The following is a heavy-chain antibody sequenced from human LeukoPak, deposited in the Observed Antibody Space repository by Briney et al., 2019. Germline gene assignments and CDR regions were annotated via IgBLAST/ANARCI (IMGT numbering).Heavy chain of an antibody. J-gene: IGHJ4*02. CDR2: INAGNGTT. CDR3: ARQGFYGDFDY. Sequence: ASVKVSCKASGYTFTSYAMHWVRQAPGQRLEWMGWINAGNGTTKYSQKFQGRVTITRDTSASTAYMELSSLRSEDTAVYYCARQGFYGDFDYWGQGTLVTVSS. V-gene: IGHV1-3*01. D-gene: IGHD4-17*01. CDR1: GYTFTSYA.